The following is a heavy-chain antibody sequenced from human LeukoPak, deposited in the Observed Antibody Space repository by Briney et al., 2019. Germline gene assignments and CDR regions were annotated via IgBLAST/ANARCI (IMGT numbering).Heavy chain of an antibody. V-gene: IGHV3-23*01. CDR1: GFTFSSYA. CDR3: AKGASGYGDRPASLDWFDP. Sequence: GRSLRLSCAASGFTFSSYAMSWVRQAPGKGLEWVSAISGSGGSTYYADSVKGRFTISRDNSKNTLYLQMNSLRAEDTAVYYCAKGASGYGDRPASLDWFDPWGQGTLVTVSS. CDR2: ISGSGGST. D-gene: IGHD4-17*01. J-gene: IGHJ5*02.